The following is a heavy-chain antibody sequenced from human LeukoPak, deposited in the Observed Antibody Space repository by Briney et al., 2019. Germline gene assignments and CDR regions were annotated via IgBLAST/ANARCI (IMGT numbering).Heavy chain of an antibody. CDR3: ARGGGYSSSWLEGYFDY. CDR1: GFTFSSYW. J-gene: IGHJ4*02. CDR2: IKHDGSEK. D-gene: IGHD6-13*01. Sequence: PGGSLRLSCAASGFTFSSYWMSWVRQAPGKGLEWVANIKHDGSEKYYVDSVKGRFTISRDNAKNSLYLQMNSLTVEDTALYFCARGGGYSSSWLEGYFDYWGQGTLVTVSS. V-gene: IGHV3-7*03.